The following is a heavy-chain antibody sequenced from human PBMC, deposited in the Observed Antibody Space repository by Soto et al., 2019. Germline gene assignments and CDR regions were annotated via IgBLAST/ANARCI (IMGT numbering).Heavy chain of an antibody. CDR2: VSGSGGST. D-gene: IGHD3-16*01. CDR1: GFTFSSYA. J-gene: IGHJ4*02. CDR3: AKFGRALYYFVY. Sequence: PGGSLRLSCAASGFTFSSYAVSWVRQAPGKGLEWVSGVSGSGGSTFYADSVKGRFTISRDNSKNTVYLQMNSLRAEDTAVYYCAKFGRALYYFVYWGQGTLVTVSS. V-gene: IGHV3-23*01.